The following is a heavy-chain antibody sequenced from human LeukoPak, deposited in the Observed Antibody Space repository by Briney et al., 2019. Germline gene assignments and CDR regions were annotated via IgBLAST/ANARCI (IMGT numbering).Heavy chain of an antibody. CDR1: GYTSTSYG. Sequence: ASVKVSCKASGYTSTSYGISWVRQAPGQGLEWMGWISAYNGNTNYAQKPQGRVTMTTDTSTSTAYMELRSLRSDDTAVYYCARVSRGFLEWLRYYFDYWGQGTLVTVSS. V-gene: IGHV1-18*01. D-gene: IGHD3-3*01. CDR2: ISAYNGNT. J-gene: IGHJ4*02. CDR3: ARVSRGFLEWLRYYFDY.